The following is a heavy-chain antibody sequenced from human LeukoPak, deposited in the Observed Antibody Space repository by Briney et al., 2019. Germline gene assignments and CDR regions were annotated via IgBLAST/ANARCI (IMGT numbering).Heavy chain of an antibody. CDR3: AKVMTRTMVRGVPPSDY. V-gene: IGHV3-23*01. D-gene: IGHD3-10*01. Sequence: PEGSLRLSCAASGFTFSSYAMSWVRQAPGKGLEWVSAISGSGGSTYYADSVKGRFTISRDNSKNTLYLQMNSLRAEDTAVYYCAKVMTRTMVRGVPPSDYWGQGTLVTVSS. J-gene: IGHJ4*02. CDR1: GFTFSSYA. CDR2: ISGSGGST.